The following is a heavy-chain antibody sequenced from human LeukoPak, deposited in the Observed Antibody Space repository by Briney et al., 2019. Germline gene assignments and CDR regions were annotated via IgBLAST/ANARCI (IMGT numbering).Heavy chain of an antibody. CDR2: IYHSGST. CDR3: AREEFTMVRGVTTFDP. CDR1: GYSISSGYY. J-gene: IGHJ5*02. D-gene: IGHD3-10*01. Sequence: SETPSLTCAVSGYSISSGYYWGWIRQPPGKGLEWIGSIYHSGSTYYNPSLKSRVTISVDTSKNQFSLKLSSVTAADTAVYYCAREEFTMVRGVTTFDPWGQGTLVTVSS. V-gene: IGHV4-38-2*02.